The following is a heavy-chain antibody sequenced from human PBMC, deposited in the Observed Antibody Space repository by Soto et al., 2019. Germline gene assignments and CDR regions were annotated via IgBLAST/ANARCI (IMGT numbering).Heavy chain of an antibody. V-gene: IGHV1-18*01. CDR2: ISTYNGDR. CDR3: ARSRAGGTWEQYPSFYFDY. CDR1: GYTFTHYG. Sequence: QVLLVQSGAEVKKPGASVKVACKASGYTFTHYGISWVRQAPGQGLEWLGWISTYNGDRDFAQKVQGRVTMTTDTSTTTAYMELRSLRSDDTAVYYCARSRAGGTWEQYPSFYFDYWGQGELVTVSS. J-gene: IGHJ4*02. D-gene: IGHD1-26*01.